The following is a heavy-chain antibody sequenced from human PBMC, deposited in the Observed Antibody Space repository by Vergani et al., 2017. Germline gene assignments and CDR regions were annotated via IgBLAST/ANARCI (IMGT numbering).Heavy chain of an antibody. CDR2: IYYSGST. CDR3: ARVNTETNGHLYYYYYMDV. J-gene: IGHJ6*03. V-gene: IGHV4-39*01. D-gene: IGHD4-11*01. Sequence: QLQLQESGPGLVKPSATLSLTCRVSGASIRSSNYYWGWIRQPPGKGLEWIASIYYSGSTYYNPSLKSRVTISVDTSKNQFSLTLNSVTATDTAIYFCARVNTETNGHLYYYYYMDVWGQGTAVTVS. CDR1: GASIRSSNYY.